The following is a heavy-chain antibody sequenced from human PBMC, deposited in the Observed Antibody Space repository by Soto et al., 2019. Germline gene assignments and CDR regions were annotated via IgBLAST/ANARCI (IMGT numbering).Heavy chain of an antibody. Sequence: QVQLVESGGGVVQPGRSLRLSCAASGFTFSDYVMHWVRQVPGKGLEWVAIISHDERIKYYADSVKGRFTISRDNSNNMLYLQMDCLQTEDTALYYCARRLERASSDLLDYWGQGTLVTVSS. J-gene: IGHJ4*02. D-gene: IGHD1-1*01. CDR2: ISHDERIK. V-gene: IGHV3-30*03. CDR3: ARRLERASSDLLDY. CDR1: GFTFSDYV.